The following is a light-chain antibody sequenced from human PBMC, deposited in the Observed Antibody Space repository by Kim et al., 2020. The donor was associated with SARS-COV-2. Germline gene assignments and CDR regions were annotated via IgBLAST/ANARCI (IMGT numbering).Light chain of an antibody. CDR2: GVS. V-gene: IGKV1-16*01. Sequence: ASVGDRVTITCRASQNINTCLGWFQKKPGKAPKSLMYGVSNLQGGVPSRFSGSGSGTYFTLTISSLQPEDFASYYCQQYESHALTFGGGTKVDIK. J-gene: IGKJ4*01. CDR1: QNINTC. CDR3: QQYESHALT.